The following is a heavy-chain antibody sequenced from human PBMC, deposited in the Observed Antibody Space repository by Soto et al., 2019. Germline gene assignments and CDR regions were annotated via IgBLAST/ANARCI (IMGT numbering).Heavy chain of an antibody. V-gene: IGHV3-7*01. CDR2: VNQDGGEK. Sequence: EVQLVESGGGLVQPGGSLRLSCAASGFTISSYWMSWVRQAPGKGLEWVANVNQDGGEKFYVGSVKGRFTNSRDNAMNSLYLQMNSLRAEDTAVYYCARGRRVPYWGQGTLVTVSS. CDR3: ARGRRVPY. J-gene: IGHJ4*02. D-gene: IGHD3-10*01. CDR1: GFTISSYW.